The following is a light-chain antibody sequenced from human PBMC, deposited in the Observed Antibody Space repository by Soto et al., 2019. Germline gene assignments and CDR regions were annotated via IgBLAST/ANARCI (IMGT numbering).Light chain of an antibody. J-gene: IGKJ1*01. CDR2: KAS. Sequence: DIQMTQSPSTLSASVGDRVTIICRASQSISSWLAWYQQKPGKAPKVLIYKASSLESGVPSRFSGSGSGTEFTLTISSLQPDDFATYYCQQYNSYWTFGQGTKVEIK. V-gene: IGKV1-5*03. CDR3: QQYNSYWT. CDR1: QSISSW.